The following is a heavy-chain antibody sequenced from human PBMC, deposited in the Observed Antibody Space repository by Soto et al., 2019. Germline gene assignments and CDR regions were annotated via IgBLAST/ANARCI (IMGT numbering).Heavy chain of an antibody. CDR1: GFSVTYTY. CDR3: ARSDCSSGSCPNWFDP. CDR2: IYSGGRT. Sequence: EVQLVESGGGLVQPGGSLRLSCAASGFSVTYTYMSWIRQAPGKGLEWVSVIYSGGRTFYADSVRGRFTISRDEGKNTPYRQMHSVSPEDTAVYFCARSDCSSGSCPNWFDPWGQGTPVIVSS. J-gene: IGHJ5*02. V-gene: IGHV3-66*01. D-gene: IGHD2-15*01.